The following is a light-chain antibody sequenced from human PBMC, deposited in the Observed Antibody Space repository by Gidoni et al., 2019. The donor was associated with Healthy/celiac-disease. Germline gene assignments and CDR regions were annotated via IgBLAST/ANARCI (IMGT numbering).Light chain of an antibody. CDR3: MQALQTPPT. J-gene: IGKJ4*01. CDR1: QSLLHSNGYNY. CDR2: LGP. Sequence: DIVMSQSPLSLPVTLAEPASISCRPSQSLLHSNGYNYVAWYLQKPGPAPQLMIYLGPNRASGVPDRISGSGSGTDFTLKSSRVEAEDVGVYYCMQALQTPPTFGGGTKVEIK. V-gene: IGKV2-28*01.